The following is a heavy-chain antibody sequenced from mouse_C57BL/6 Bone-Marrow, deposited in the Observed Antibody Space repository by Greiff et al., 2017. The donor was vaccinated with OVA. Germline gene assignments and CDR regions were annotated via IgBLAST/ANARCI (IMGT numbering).Heavy chain of an antibody. CDR3: ARTPSYYYGSSPFDY. D-gene: IGHD1-1*01. CDR1: GYTFTSYG. V-gene: IGHV1-58*01. CDR2: IYIGNGYT. Sequence: EVQGVESGAELVRPGSSVKMSCKTSGYTFTSYGINWVKQRPGQGLEWIGYIYIGNGYTEYNEKFKGKATLTSDTSSSTAYMQLSSLTSEDSAIYFCARTPSYYYGSSPFDYWGQGTTLTVSS. J-gene: IGHJ2*01.